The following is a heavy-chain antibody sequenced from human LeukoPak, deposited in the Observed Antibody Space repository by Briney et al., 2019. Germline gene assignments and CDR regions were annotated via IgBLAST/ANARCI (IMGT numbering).Heavy chain of an antibody. CDR3: TLGVDAFDI. J-gene: IGHJ3*02. CDR1: GFTFSNYE. D-gene: IGHD3-16*01. CDR2: ISSSSNAI. V-gene: IGHV3-48*02. Sequence: PGGSLRLSCAASGFTFSNYEMNWVRQAPGKGLEWVSYISSSSNAIYYADSVKGRFTISRDNAKNSLYLQMNSLRDEDTAVYYCTLGVDAFDIWGQGTMVTVSS.